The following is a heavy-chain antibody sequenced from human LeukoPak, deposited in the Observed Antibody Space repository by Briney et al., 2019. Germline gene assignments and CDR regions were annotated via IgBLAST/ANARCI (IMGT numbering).Heavy chain of an antibody. Sequence: ASVKVSCKVSGYTLTEISVHWVRQTPGKGLEWMGGFDHEDEETVYSQKFQGRVTMTEDTSTDTAYMELRSLRSEDTAIYFCATEQFSPGPYHFDYWGQGTLVTVSS. CDR3: ATEQFSPGPYHFDY. J-gene: IGHJ4*02. D-gene: IGHD3-3*01. CDR1: GYTLTEIS. V-gene: IGHV1-24*01. CDR2: FDHEDEET.